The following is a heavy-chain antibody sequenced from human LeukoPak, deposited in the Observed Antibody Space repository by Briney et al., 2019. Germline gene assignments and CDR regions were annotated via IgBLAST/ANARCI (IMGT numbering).Heavy chain of an antibody. CDR2: IYYSGSA. V-gene: IGHV4-31*03. CDR1: GGSISSCDFY. Sequence: SQTLSLTCTVSGGSISSCDFYWSWIRQQPGKGLVWIGYIYYSGSAYYNPSLKSRLTISVDTSKNQFSLKLSSVTAADTAVYYCARSPAYSSGWYDDYWGQGTLVTVSS. D-gene: IGHD6-19*01. J-gene: IGHJ4*02. CDR3: ARSPAYSSGWYDDY.